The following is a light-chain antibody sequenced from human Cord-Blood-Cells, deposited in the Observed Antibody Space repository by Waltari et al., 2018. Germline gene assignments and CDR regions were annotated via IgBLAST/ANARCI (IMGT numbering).Light chain of an antibody. CDR3: SSYAGSNVA. Sequence: QSALTQPPSASGSPGQSVTTSCTGTSSDVGGYNYVSWYQQHPGKAPKLMIYEVSKRPSGVPDRFSGSKSGNTASLTVSGLQAEDEADYYCSSYAGSNVAFGTGTKVTVL. CDR1: SSDVGGYNY. J-gene: IGLJ1*01. V-gene: IGLV2-8*01. CDR2: EVS.